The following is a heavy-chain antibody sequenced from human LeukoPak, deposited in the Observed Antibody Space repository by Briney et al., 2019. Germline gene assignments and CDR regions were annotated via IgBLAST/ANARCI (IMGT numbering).Heavy chain of an antibody. D-gene: IGHD5-18*01. CDR3: AKDLGYSYGSSAFDY. V-gene: IGHV3-9*01. Sequence: PGRSLRLSCVASGFTFDDCAMHWVRHAPGKGLEWDAGISWNSGSIGYADSVKGRFTISRDNAKNSLYLQMNSLRAEETALYYCAKDLGYSYGSSAFDYWGQGTLVTVSS. J-gene: IGHJ4*02. CDR2: ISWNSGSI. CDR1: GFTFDDCA.